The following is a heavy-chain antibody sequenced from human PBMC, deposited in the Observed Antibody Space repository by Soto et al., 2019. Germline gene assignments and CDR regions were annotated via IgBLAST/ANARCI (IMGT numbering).Heavy chain of an antibody. J-gene: IGHJ4*02. D-gene: IGHD4-17*01. CDR3: AKDMKWGGMTTIHYFDS. V-gene: IGHV3-9*02. Sequence: EVQLVESGGGLVQPGRSLRLSCVASGFTADDYAMHWVRPAPGKGLEWVSGISSNSDTIDYADSVKGRFTISRDNAKNSLVLQMNSLRPEDTALYYCAKDMKWGGMTTIHYFDSWGQGTLVTVSS. CDR2: ISSNSDTI. CDR1: GFTADDYA.